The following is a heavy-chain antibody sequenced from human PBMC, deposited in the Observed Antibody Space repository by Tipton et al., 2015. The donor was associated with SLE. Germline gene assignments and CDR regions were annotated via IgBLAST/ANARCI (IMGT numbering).Heavy chain of an antibody. CDR1: GYTFTSYY. Sequence: QVQLVQSGAEVKEPGASVKVSCKASGYTFTSYYMHWVRQAPGQGLEWMGIINPSGGSTSYAQKFQGRVTMTRDTSTSTVYMEPSSLRSEDTAVYYCARDRAGYSSVWPSAYYYYGMDVWGQGTTVAVSS. CDR3: ARDRAGYSSVWPSAYYYYGMDV. V-gene: IGHV1-46*01. CDR2: INPSGGST. D-gene: IGHD6-19*01. J-gene: IGHJ6*02.